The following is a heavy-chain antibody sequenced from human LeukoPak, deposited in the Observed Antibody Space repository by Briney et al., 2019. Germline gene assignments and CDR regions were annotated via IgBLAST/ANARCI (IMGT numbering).Heavy chain of an antibody. D-gene: IGHD5-18*01. CDR1: GGSISSSSYY. V-gene: IGHV4-39*07. Sequence: SETLSLTCTVSGGSISSSSYYWGWIRQPPGKGLEWIGSIYYSGSTYYNPSLKSRVTISVDTSKNQFSLKLSSVTAADTAVYYCATTEGYSYEHAFDIWGQGTMVSVSS. J-gene: IGHJ3*02. CDR2: IYYSGST. CDR3: ATTEGYSYEHAFDI.